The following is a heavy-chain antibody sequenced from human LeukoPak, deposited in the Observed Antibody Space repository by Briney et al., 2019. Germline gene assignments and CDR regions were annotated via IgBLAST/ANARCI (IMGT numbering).Heavy chain of an antibody. Sequence: SQTLSLTCAISGDSFSSNSVAWNWIRQSPSRGLEWLGRTYYRSRWINDYAVSVKSRITINPDTSKNQFSLQLTSATPEDTAVYYCARERGDLLGYWGQGTLVTVSS. J-gene: IGHJ4*02. CDR3: ARERGDLLGY. V-gene: IGHV6-1*01. D-gene: IGHD3-10*01. CDR1: GDSFSSNSVA. CDR2: TYYRSRWIN.